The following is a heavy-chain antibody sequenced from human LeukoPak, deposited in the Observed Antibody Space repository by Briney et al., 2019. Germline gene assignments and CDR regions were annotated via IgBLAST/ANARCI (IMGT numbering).Heavy chain of an antibody. CDR1: GGTIISDNFY. Sequence: SETLSLTCTVSGGTIISDNFYWGWVRQPPGKGLEWVGSINYSGTTYYNPSLRSRVSISVDTSRTQFFLRLNSVTAADTAVYYCGRLFDSWGQGILVTVSS. CDR2: INYSGTT. V-gene: IGHV4-39*01. J-gene: IGHJ4*02. CDR3: GRLFDS.